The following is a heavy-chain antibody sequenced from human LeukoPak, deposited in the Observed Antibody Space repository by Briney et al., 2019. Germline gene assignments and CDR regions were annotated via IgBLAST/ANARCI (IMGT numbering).Heavy chain of an antibody. CDR2: IYHSGST. CDR1: GGSISSGGYS. CDR3: ARGTERASWFDP. D-gene: IGHD1-1*01. J-gene: IGHJ5*02. V-gene: IGHV4-30-2*01. Sequence: SQTLSLTCAVSGGSISSGGYSWSWIRQPPGKGLEWIGYIYHSGSTYYSPSLKSRVTISVDRSKNQFPLKLSSVTAADTAVYYCARGTERASWFDPWGQGTLVTVSS.